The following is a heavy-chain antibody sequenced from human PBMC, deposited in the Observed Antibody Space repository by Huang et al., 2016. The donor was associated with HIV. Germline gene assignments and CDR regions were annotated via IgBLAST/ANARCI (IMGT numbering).Heavy chain of an antibody. J-gene: IGHJ5*02. CDR2: IYYSGST. CDR1: GGSIRSSSYY. D-gene: IGHD2-15*01. CDR3: ARRPIAVSANWFDP. V-gene: IGHV4-39*01. Sequence: QLQLQESGPGLVKPSETLSLTCTVSGGSIRSSSYYWGWIRQPPGKGLEWIGSIYYSGSTYYNPPLKSRVTISVDTSKNQFSLKLSSVTAADTAVYYCARRPIAVSANWFDPWGQGTLVTVSS.